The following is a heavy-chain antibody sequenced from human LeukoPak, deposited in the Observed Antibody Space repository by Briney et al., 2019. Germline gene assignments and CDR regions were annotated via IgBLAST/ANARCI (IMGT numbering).Heavy chain of an antibody. CDR2: INPNSGGT. V-gene: IGHV1-2*06. CDR1: GYTLTGYY. D-gene: IGHD2-21*01. CDR3: ARDGGGGYQAGNWFAP. J-gene: IGHJ5*02. Sequence: ASVKVSCKASGYTLTGYYMHWVRQAPGQGLEWMGQINPNSGGTIYAQRFQGRVSLTSDTSTSTAYMELSRLRSDDTAVYYCARDGGGGYQAGNWFAPGGKETLFTVSS.